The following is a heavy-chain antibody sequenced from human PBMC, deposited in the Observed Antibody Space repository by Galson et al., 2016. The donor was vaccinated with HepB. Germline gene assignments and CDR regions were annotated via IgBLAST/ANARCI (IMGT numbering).Heavy chain of an antibody. Sequence: SLRLSCAASGFTFSSYAMHWVRQAPGKGLQWVAVISYEGRNIVYADSVQGRFIISRDNSRYTLFLEMNSLRAEDTAVYYCARKDVWGGYSARRAIDYWGQGALVTVSS. CDR1: GFTFSSYA. CDR2: ISYEGRNI. J-gene: IGHJ4*02. V-gene: IGHV3-30*04. D-gene: IGHD3-3*01. CDR3: ARKDVWGGYSARRAIDY.